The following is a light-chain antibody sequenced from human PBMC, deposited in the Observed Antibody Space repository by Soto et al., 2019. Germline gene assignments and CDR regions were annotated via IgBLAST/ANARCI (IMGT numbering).Light chain of an antibody. CDR1: QSVSSN. CDR3: QQYNNWPPWT. Sequence: EIVMTQSPHTLSVSQGERATLSCRASQSVSSNLACYQQKPGQAPRLLIYGASTRATGIPAMFSGSGSGTEFTLTISSLQSEDFAVYYCQQYNNWPPWTFGQGTKVEI. CDR2: GAS. J-gene: IGKJ1*01. V-gene: IGKV3-15*01.